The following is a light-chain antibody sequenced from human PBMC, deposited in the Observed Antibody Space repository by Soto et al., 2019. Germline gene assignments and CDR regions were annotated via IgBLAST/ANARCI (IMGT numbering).Light chain of an antibody. CDR3: QQRGEWPPGAT. CDR2: DAS. V-gene: IGKV3-11*01. J-gene: IGKJ5*01. CDR1: QSISNS. Sequence: EIVLTQSPATLSLSPGERATLSCRASQSISNSLAWYQQKPGQAPRLLIYDASKRATGIPARFSGSGSGPDFTLTISSLEPEDFAVYYCQQRGEWPPGATFGQGTRLEI.